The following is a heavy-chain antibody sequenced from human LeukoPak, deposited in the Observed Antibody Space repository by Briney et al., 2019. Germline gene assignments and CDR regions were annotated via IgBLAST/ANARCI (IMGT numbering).Heavy chain of an antibody. J-gene: IGHJ6*03. CDR2: IYTSGST. V-gene: IGHV4-61*02. Sequence: SETLSLTCTVSGGSISSSNYYWSWIRQPAGKGLEWIGRIYTSGSTNYNPSLKSRVTISVDTSKNQFSLKLSSVTAADTAVYYCARDAPYYYYMDVWGKGTTVTISS. CDR3: ARDAPYYYYMDV. CDR1: GGSISSSNYY.